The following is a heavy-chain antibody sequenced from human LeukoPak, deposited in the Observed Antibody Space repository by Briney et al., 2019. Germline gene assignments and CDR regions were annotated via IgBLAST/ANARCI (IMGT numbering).Heavy chain of an antibody. CDR3: ARALYYYDSGAYYTFDY. Sequence: PGGSLRLSCAASGFIFSNAWMNWVRQAPGKGLEWVANIKQDGSEKYYVDSVKGRFTISRDNAKNSLYLQMNSLRAEDTAVYYCARALYYYDSGAYYTFDYWGQGTLVTVSS. CDR2: IKQDGSEK. J-gene: IGHJ4*02. D-gene: IGHD3-22*01. CDR1: GFIFSNAW. V-gene: IGHV3-7*01.